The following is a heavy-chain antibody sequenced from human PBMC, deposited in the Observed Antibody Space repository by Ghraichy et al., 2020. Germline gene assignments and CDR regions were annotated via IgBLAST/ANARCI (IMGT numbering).Heavy chain of an antibody. CDR1: GFTFSRYG. V-gene: IGHV3-33*06. CDR2: IWYDGSKK. J-gene: IGHJ6*02. CDR3: AKDSNPVLDYYFYGMDV. Sequence: GESLNISCAASGFTFSRYGMLWVRQAPGKGLEWVAVIWYDGSKKYYADSVKGRFTISRDNSKNTLYLQLNSLSVEDTAVYYCAKDSNPVLDYYFYGMDVWGQGTTVTVSS. D-gene: IGHD3-3*01.